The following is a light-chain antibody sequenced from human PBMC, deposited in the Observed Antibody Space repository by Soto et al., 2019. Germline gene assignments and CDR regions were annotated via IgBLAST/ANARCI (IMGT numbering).Light chain of an antibody. CDR3: QQYGSSPPTIT. J-gene: IGKJ5*01. CDR2: GAS. CDR1: QSVSSSY. Sequence: EIMLTQSPGTLSLSPGERATLSCRASQSVSSSYLAWYQQKPGQAPRLLIYGASSRATGIPDRFSGSGSGTDFTLTISRLEPEDFAVYYCQQYGSSPPTITFGQGTRLEI. V-gene: IGKV3-20*01.